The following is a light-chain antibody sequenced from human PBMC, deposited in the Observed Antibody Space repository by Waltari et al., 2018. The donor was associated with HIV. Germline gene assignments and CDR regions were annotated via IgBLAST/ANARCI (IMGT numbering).Light chain of an antibody. Sequence: SVALGQTAKITCGGNNIGAKSVHWYQQKPGQIPLLVIYRDDSRPSGIPERFSGFSSGNTATLTISRAEVADEADYYCQLWDSNTAVFGGGTRLTVL. CDR1: NIGAKS. V-gene: IGLV3-9*01. CDR3: QLWDSNTAV. J-gene: IGLJ2*01. CDR2: RDD.